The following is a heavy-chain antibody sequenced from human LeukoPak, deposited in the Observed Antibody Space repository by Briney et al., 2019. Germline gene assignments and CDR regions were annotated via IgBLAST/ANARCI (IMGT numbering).Heavy chain of an antibody. V-gene: IGHV3-9*01. D-gene: IGHD1-1*01. CDR3: AKHKEILEKSDAFDS. J-gene: IGHJ3*02. CDR1: GFTFDDYG. Sequence: GRSLRLSCAASGFTFDDYGMDWVRQPPGKGLEWVSGVTWNSGTITYADSVKGRFTISRDNAKNLLYLQMNSLRAEDTALYYCAKHKEILEKSDAFDSWGQGTMVTVSS. CDR2: VTWNSGTI.